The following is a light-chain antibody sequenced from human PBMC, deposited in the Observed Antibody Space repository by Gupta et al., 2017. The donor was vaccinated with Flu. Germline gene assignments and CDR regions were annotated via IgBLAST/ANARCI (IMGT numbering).Light chain of an antibody. V-gene: IGKV2-30*01. J-gene: IGKJ1*01. CDR2: LVS. CDR1: QGLVYSDGNTY. CDR3: KQGDYGPFA. Sequence: ATLVQPASISCSSSQGLVYSDGNTYVQWVQKRPGPSPRRLSDLVSYRDSGVPDRCSGRGSGNVCTPNISRVQAEDVGFYFGKQGDYGPFAFGRGTKVEIK.